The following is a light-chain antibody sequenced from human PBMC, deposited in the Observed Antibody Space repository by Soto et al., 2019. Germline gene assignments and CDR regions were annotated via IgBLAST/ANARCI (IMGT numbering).Light chain of an antibody. V-gene: IGKV3-20*01. CDR1: QSVSSSY. CDR3: QYHGSSPIT. Sequence: EIVLTHSPDTLSLSPWERATLSCGASQSVSSSYLAWYQQKPGQAPRLLIFAASSRASGIPDRFSGSGSGTDFTLTISRLEPEDFALFYCQYHGSSPITFGHGTRLEIK. CDR2: AAS. J-gene: IGKJ5*01.